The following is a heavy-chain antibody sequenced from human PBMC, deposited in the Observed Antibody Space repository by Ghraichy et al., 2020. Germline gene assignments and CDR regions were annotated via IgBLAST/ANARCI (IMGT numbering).Heavy chain of an antibody. CDR2: ISSNGVTT. CDR3: VQVPSPAAGY. Sequence: GGSLRLSCSASGFTFNTFAMHWVRQAPGKGLEYVSAISSNGVTTYYADSVKGRFTISRDNSKNTLYLQMSSLRTDDTAVYYCVQVPSPAAGYWGQGTLVTVSS. CDR1: GFTFNTFA. D-gene: IGHD2-2*01. J-gene: IGHJ4*02. V-gene: IGHV3-64D*06.